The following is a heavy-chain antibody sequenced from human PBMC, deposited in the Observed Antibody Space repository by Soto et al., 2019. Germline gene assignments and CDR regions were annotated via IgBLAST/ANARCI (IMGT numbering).Heavy chain of an antibody. D-gene: IGHD6-13*01. CDR2: ISPDNGNT. V-gene: IGHV1-18*01. Sequence: ASVKVSCKASGYTFTIYGINWVRQAPGQGLEWMGWISPDNGNTNYAQKFQGRVTITADKSTSTAYMELSSLRSEDTAVYYCARGVSGYSSSSHYYGMDVWGQGTTVTVSS. J-gene: IGHJ6*02. CDR3: ARGVSGYSSSSHYYGMDV. CDR1: GYTFTIYG.